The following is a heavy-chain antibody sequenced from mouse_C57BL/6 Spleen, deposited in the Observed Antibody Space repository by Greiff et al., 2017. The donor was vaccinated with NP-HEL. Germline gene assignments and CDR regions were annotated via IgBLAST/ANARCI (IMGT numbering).Heavy chain of an antibody. CDR1: GYTFTDYY. CDR3: ARNQEGY. CDR2: INPNNGGT. V-gene: IGHV1-26*01. Sequence: EVQLQQSGPELVKPGASVKISCKASGYTFTDYYMNWVKQSHGKSLEWIGDINPNNGGTSYNQKFKGKATLTIDKSSSTAYMELRSLTSEDSAVYYCARNQEGYWGQGTTLTVSS. J-gene: IGHJ2*01.